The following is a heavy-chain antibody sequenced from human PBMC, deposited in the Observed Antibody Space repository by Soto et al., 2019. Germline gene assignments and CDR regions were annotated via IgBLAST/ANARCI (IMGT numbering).Heavy chain of an antibody. CDR3: AKDLGPYGSGSYYDY. Sequence: GGSLRLSCAASGFTFSSYAMSWVRQAPGKGLEWVSAISGSGGSTYYADSVKGRFTISRDNSKNTLYLQMNSLRAEDTAVYYCAKDLGPYGSGSYYDYWGQGTMVTVSS. V-gene: IGHV3-23*01. J-gene: IGHJ4*02. CDR2: ISGSGGST. D-gene: IGHD3-10*01. CDR1: GFTFSSYA.